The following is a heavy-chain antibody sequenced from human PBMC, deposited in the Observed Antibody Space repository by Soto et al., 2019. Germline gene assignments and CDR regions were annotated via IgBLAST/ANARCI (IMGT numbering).Heavy chain of an antibody. V-gene: IGHV1-69*02. CDR3: ATNYGSGYRAFDF. CDR2: INPILSMS. D-gene: IGHD3-10*01. Sequence: QVQLVQSGAEVKKPGSSVKVSCKASGDTLSFYTINWVRQAPGLGLEWLGRINPILSMSNYAQYFQGRVTITADKSTSTAYMELSSLRSEDTAMYYCATNYGSGYRAFDFWGQGALVTVSS. J-gene: IGHJ4*02. CDR1: GDTLSFYT.